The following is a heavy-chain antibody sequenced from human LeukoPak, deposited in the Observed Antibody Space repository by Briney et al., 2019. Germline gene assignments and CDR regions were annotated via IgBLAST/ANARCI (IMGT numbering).Heavy chain of an antibody. J-gene: IGHJ4*02. CDR1: GFTYSHYG. D-gene: IGHD4-11*01. V-gene: IGHV3-33*08. Sequence: GGSLRLSCAASGFTYSHYGMHWVRQAPGKGLEWLAVIWSDGTGKYYSDAVKGRFTISRGNSRNTLDLQMDSLRGDDTAVYYCARDAERGFDYSNSLKYWGQGTLVTVSS. CDR2: IWSDGTGK. CDR3: ARDAERGFDYSNSLKY.